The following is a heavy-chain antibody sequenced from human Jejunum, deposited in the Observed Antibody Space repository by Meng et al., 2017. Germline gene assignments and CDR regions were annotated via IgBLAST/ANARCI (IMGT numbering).Heavy chain of an antibody. D-gene: IGHD2-8*01. CDR1: GFSFSSYA. CDR3: AKGYCTNGVCYFDY. CDR2: ISGSGGNT. J-gene: IGHJ4*02. Sequence: EVQLLESGGGLAQPGGSLRLSCAASGFSFSSYAMSWVRQAPGKGLEWVSTISGSGGNTYYADSVKGRFTISRDNSKNTLYLQMNSLTAEDTAVYYCAKGYCTNGVCYFDYWGQGTLVTVSS. V-gene: IGHV3-23*01.